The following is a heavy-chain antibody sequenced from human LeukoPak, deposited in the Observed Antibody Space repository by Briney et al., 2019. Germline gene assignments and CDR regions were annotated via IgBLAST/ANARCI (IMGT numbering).Heavy chain of an antibody. CDR3: ARDRGYNNAYDFDH. D-gene: IGHD5-18*01. CDR2: IYYTGST. CDR1: DDSNRSYY. V-gene: IGHV4-59*01. Sequence: PSETLSLTCTVPDDSNRSYYWNWIRQPPGKGLEWIGYIYYTGSTNYNPSFKSRVTISLDTPKNQFSLKVSSVTEADTAVYYCARDRGYNNAYDFDHWGQGILVTVSS. J-gene: IGHJ4*02.